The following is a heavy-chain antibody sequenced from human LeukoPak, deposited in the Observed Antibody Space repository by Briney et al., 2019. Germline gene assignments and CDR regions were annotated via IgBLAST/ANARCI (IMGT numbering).Heavy chain of an antibody. V-gene: IGHV1-8*01. J-gene: IGHJ4*02. CDR3: VLISGWHYYFDY. D-gene: IGHD6-19*01. CDR1: GYTFTSYD. Sequence: ASVKVSCKASGYTFTSYDINWVRQATGQGLEWMGWMNPNSGNTGYAQKFQGRVTMTRNTSISTAYMELSSLRSEDTAVYYCVLISGWHYYFDYRGQGTLVTVSS. CDR2: MNPNSGNT.